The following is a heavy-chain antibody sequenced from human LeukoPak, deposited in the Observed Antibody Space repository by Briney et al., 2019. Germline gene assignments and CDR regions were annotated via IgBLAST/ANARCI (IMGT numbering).Heavy chain of an antibody. CDR1: GFTFSDYY. D-gene: IGHD4-23*01. CDR3: ARAEGYGGELDS. J-gene: IGHJ4*02. V-gene: IGHV3-11*04. Sequence: PGGSLRLSCAASGFTFSDYYMSWIRQAPGKGLEWVSYISSSGSTIKYADSVKGRFTISRENSKNRLYLQMNSLRAEDTAVYYCARAEGYGGELDSWGQGTLVTVSS. CDR2: ISSSGSTI.